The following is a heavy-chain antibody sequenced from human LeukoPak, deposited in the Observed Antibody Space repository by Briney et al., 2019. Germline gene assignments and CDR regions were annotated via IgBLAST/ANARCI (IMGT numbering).Heavy chain of an antibody. V-gene: IGHV3-21*01. CDR1: EFTFSSYS. D-gene: IGHD4-23*01. Sequence: PGGSLRLSCAASEFTFSSYSMNWVRQAPGKGLEWVSSISSSSDYIYYADSVKGRFTISRDNAKNSLYLQMNSLRAEDTAVYYCAREGMTTVVTPYFDYWGQGTLVTVSS. CDR3: AREGMTTVVTPYFDY. CDR2: ISSSSDYI. J-gene: IGHJ4*02.